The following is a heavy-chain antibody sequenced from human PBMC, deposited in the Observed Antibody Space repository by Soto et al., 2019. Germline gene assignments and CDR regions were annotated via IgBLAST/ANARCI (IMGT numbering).Heavy chain of an antibody. CDR2: ISAYNGNT. D-gene: IGHD2-15*01. CDR1: GYTFTSYG. J-gene: IGHJ5*02. Sequence: AASVKVSCKASGYTFTSYGISWVRQAPGQGLEWMGWISAYNGNTNYAQKLQGRVTMTKDTSTSTANMELRSLRSDDTAVYYCARGYCSGGSCYTGWFDPWGQGTLVTVSS. CDR3: ARGYCSGGSCYTGWFDP. V-gene: IGHV1-18*01.